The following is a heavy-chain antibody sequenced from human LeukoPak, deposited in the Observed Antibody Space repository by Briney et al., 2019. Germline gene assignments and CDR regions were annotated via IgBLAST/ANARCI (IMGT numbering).Heavy chain of an antibody. CDR3: VRTPPNWGADY. Sequence: ASVKVSCKASGYAFTGYYMHWVRQALGQGLEWMGRINPNSGGTNYAQKFQGRVTMTRDTSISTAYMELSSLRSEDTAVYYCVRTPPNWGADYWGQGTLVTVSS. J-gene: IGHJ4*02. CDR2: INPNSGGT. D-gene: IGHD3-16*01. V-gene: IGHV1-2*06. CDR1: GYAFTGYY.